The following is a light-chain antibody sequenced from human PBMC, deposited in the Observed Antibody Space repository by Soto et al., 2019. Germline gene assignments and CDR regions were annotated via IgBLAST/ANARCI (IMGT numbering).Light chain of an antibody. V-gene: IGKV3-20*01. CDR1: QRLKSDY. Sequence: EVTLTQSPGSLSLSPGERATLSCRASQRLKSDYFAWYQQRRGQAPRLLIYGTSIRASGIPVRFSGSGSGTDFTLTISRREPEDFAVYYCQQYSSAPAWTFGQGTKVEV. J-gene: IGKJ1*01. CDR3: QQYSSAPAWT. CDR2: GTS.